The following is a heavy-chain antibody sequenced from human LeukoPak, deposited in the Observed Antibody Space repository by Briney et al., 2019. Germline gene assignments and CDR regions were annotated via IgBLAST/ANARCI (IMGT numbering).Heavy chain of an antibody. CDR3: AREYYDSSGTKYAFDI. CDR2: IDPHSGGT. D-gene: IGHD3-22*01. Sequence: ASVTVSCKASGYSFIDYYIHWVRQAPGQGLEWMGCIDPHSGGTKYAQKLQGRVTMTRDTSISAAYMELSRLRSDDTAVFYCAREYYDSSGTKYAFDIWGQGTRITVSS. CDR1: GYSFIDYY. J-gene: IGHJ3*02. V-gene: IGHV1-2*02.